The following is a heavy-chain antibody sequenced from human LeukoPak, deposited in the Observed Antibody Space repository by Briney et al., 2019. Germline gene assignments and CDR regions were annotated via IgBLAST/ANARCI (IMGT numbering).Heavy chain of an antibody. CDR3: ARVESASGSPISYYFDY. J-gene: IGHJ4*02. Sequence: GGSLRLSCAASGFTFSSYAMHWVRQAPGKGLEWVAVISYDGSNKYYADSVKGRFTISRDNSKNTLYLQMNSLRAEDTAVYSCARVESASGSPISYYFDYWGQGTLVTVSS. D-gene: IGHD3-10*01. CDR1: GFTFSSYA. CDR2: ISYDGSNK. V-gene: IGHV3-30-3*01.